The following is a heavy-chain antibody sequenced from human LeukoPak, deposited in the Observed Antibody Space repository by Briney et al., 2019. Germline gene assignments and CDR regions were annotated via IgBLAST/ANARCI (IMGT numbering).Heavy chain of an antibody. V-gene: IGHV3-7*01. D-gene: IGHD3-22*01. Sequence: GGSLRLSCAASGFTLSRYWMSWVRQAQGKGMEWVANIKQDGSEKYYVDSVKGRFTISRDNAKNSLYLQMNSLRAEDTAVYYCAREGWDDSSGYLDYWGQGTLVTVSS. CDR1: GFTLSRYW. J-gene: IGHJ4*02. CDR2: IKQDGSEK. CDR3: AREGWDDSSGYLDY.